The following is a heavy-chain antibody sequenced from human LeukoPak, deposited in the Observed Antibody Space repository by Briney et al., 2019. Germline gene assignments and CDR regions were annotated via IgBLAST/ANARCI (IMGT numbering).Heavy chain of an antibody. CDR2: ISYDGSNK. CDR1: GFTFSSYA. Sequence: GGSLRLSCAASGFTFSSYAMHWVRQAPGKGLEWVAVISYDGSNKYYADSVKGRFTISRDNSKNTLYLQMNSLRAEDMAMYYCGRIGYSSSSFDSWGQGTLVTVSS. J-gene: IGHJ4*02. CDR3: GRIGYSSSSFDS. D-gene: IGHD6-13*01. V-gene: IGHV3-30*04.